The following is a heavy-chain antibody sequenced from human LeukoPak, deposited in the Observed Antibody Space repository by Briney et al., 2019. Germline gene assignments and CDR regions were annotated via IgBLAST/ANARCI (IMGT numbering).Heavy chain of an antibody. Sequence: GGSLRLSCAASGFTFSSLWMSWVRQAPGKGLEWVANIKQDGSEKYYVDSVKGRFSISRDNAKNSLYLQMNSLRAEDTAVYYCARGRGLDYWGQGTLVTVSS. CDR1: GFTFSSLW. CDR2: IKQDGSEK. V-gene: IGHV3-7*01. D-gene: IGHD3-10*01. J-gene: IGHJ4*02. CDR3: ARGRGLDY.